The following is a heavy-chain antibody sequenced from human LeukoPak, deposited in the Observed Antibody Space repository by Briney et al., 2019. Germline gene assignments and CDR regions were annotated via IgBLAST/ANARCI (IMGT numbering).Heavy chain of an antibody. CDR1: GFTFSSYW. CDR3: ASSIAARPDYMDV. J-gene: IGHJ6*03. CDR2: IKQDGSKK. V-gene: IGHV3-7*01. Sequence: GGSLRLSCAASGFTFSSYWMSWVRQAPGKGLEWVANIKQDGSKKYYVDSVKGRFTISRDNAKNSLYLQMNSLRAEDTAVYYCASSIAARPDYMDVWGKGTTVTVSS. D-gene: IGHD6-6*01.